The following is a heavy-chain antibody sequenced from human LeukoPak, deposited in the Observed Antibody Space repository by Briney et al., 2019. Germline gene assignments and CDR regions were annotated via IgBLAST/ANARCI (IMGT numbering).Heavy chain of an antibody. J-gene: IGHJ5*02. CDR1: GGSISSSSYY. V-gene: IGHV4-39*01. D-gene: IGHD3-10*01. CDR3: ARRPYYGPRWFDP. Sequence: SETLSLTCTVSGGSISSSSYYWGWIRQPPGKGLEWIGSTYYSGSTYYNPSLKSRVTISVDTSKNQFSLKLSSVTAADTAVYYCARRPYYGPRWFDPWGQGTLVTVSS. CDR2: TYYSGST.